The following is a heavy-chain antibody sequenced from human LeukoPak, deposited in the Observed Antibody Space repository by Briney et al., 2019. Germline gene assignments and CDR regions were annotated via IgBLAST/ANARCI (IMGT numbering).Heavy chain of an antibody. Sequence: SETLSLTCTVSGGSISSYYWSWIRQPPGKGLEWIGYIYYSGSTNYNPSLKSRVTISVDTSKKQFSLKLSSVTAADTAVYYCTRGYGDPDYWGQGTLVTVSS. CDR2: IYYSGST. D-gene: IGHD4-17*01. CDR1: GGSISSYY. V-gene: IGHV4-59*01. CDR3: TRGYGDPDY. J-gene: IGHJ4*02.